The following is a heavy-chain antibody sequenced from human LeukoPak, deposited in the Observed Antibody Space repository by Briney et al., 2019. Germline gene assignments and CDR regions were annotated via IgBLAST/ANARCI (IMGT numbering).Heavy chain of an antibody. CDR3: ARLTRLSTSPDRYYLDY. V-gene: IGHV4-4*09. Sequence: PSETLSLTCTVSGDSLSSYYRSWIRQPPGKGLAWIGYIYTSGGTNYIPYLKRRVTISIDTSKNQFSLKLSSVTAADSAVYYCARLTRLSTSPDRYYLDYWGQGTLVTVSS. J-gene: IGHJ4*02. CDR2: IYTSGGT. CDR1: GDSLSSYY. D-gene: IGHD6-6*01.